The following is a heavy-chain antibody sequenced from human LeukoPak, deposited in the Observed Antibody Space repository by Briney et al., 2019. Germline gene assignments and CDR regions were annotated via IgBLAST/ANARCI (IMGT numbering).Heavy chain of an antibody. Sequence: PGGSLRLSCAASGFTVSSNYMSWVRQAPGKGLEWVSVIYSGGSTYYADSVKGRFTISRDNSKNTLYLQMNSLRAEDTAVYYCASRATYSSSWYERAFDIWGQGTMVTVSS. D-gene: IGHD6-13*01. CDR3: ASRATYSSSWYERAFDI. CDR2: IYSGGST. CDR1: GFTVSSNY. J-gene: IGHJ3*02. V-gene: IGHV3-66*01.